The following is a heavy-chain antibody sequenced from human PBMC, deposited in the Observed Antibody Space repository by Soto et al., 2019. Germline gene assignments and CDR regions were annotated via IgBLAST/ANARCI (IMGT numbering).Heavy chain of an antibody. D-gene: IGHD6-13*01. Sequence: SQTLSLTCAISGDSVSSNSAAWNWIRQSPSRGLEWLGRTYYRSKWYNDYAVSVKSRITINPDTSKNQFSLQLNSVTPEDTAVYYCARSGPKYSSSWYEAEGGFFDYWGQGTLVTVSS. CDR1: GDSVSSNSAA. CDR3: ARSGPKYSSSWYEAEGGFFDY. J-gene: IGHJ4*02. CDR2: TYYRSKWYN. V-gene: IGHV6-1*01.